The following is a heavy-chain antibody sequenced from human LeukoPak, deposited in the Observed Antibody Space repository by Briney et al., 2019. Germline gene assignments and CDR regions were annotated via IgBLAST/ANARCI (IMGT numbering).Heavy chain of an antibody. D-gene: IGHD2-2*01. CDR2: INARGDT. J-gene: IGHJ5*02. Sequence: PSETLSVTCAVSGWSFNDYYWNWIRQPPGKGLEWIGEINARGDTNYNPSLKSRVTISVDTSKKQFSLRLTSMIAADTALYYCARGQVPAARGYNWFDPWGQGTLVTVSS. CDR1: GWSFNDYY. V-gene: IGHV4-34*01. CDR3: ARGQVPAARGYNWFDP.